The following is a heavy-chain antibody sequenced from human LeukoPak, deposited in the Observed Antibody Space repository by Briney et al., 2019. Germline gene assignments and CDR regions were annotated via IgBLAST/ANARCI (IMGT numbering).Heavy chain of an antibody. CDR1: GFTFTGYY. V-gene: IGHV1-18*04. D-gene: IGHD1-26*01. Sequence: ASVKVSCKASGFTFTGYYMHWVRQAPGQGLEWMGWISAYNGNTNYAQKLQGRVTMTTDTSTSTAYMELRSLRSDDTAVYYCARESGSYHNYYYYYMDVWGKGTTVTISS. CDR3: ARESGSYHNYYYYYMDV. CDR2: ISAYNGNT. J-gene: IGHJ6*03.